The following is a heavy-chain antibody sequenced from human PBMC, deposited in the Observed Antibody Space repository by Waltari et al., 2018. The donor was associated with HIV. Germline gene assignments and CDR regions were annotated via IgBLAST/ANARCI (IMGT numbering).Heavy chain of an antibody. CDR3: AKGGSHLTIFEAWFDS. CDR2: ISWNSGIT. D-gene: IGHD3-3*01. J-gene: IGHJ5*01. V-gene: IGHV3-9*01. CDR1: GFTFDDYP. Sequence: EVQLVESGGGLVQPGRSLRLSCAASGFTFDDYPMHWVRQSPGKGPELVLGISWNSGITDYGDSVNGRFTSSRDNAKNSLYLQMNSLTVEDTAFYYCAKGGSHLTIFEAWFDSWGQGTLVTVSS.